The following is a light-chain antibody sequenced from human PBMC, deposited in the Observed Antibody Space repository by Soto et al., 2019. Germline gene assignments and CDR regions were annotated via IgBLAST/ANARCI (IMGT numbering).Light chain of an antibody. Sequence: DIVLTRTRLSSPVTLGQPASISCRSSQSLVHIDGNTYFNWLQQRPGQPPRLLIYKISNRFPGVPDRFSGSGAGTDFTLKISRVEAEDVGVYYCMQATQSYTFGQGTRLEIK. CDR2: KIS. V-gene: IGKV2-24*01. CDR1: QSLVHIDGNTY. J-gene: IGKJ2*01. CDR3: MQATQSYT.